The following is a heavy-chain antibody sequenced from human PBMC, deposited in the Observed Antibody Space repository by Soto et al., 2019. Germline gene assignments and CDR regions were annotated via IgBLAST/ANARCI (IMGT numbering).Heavy chain of an antibody. J-gene: IGHJ6*02. CDR2: IWYDGSNK. Sequence: GGSLRLSCAASGFTFSSYGMHWVRQAPGKGLEWVAVIWYDGSNKYYADSVKGRFTISRDNSKNTLYLQMNSLRAEDTAVYYCARSDYGDYDYGYYYYYGMDVWGQGTTVTVSS. CDR1: GFTFSSYG. D-gene: IGHD4-17*01. V-gene: IGHV3-33*01. CDR3: ARSDYGDYDYGYYYYYGMDV.